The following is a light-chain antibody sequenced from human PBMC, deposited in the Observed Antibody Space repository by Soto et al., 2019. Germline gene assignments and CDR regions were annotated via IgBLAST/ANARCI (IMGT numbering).Light chain of an antibody. Sequence: IMMTQSPATLSLSPGERATLSCRAGQNIRSYLAWYQQKFGQAPRLLIYDASRRATGIPERFSGSGSGTDFTLTINRLEPEDFAVYYCQQYGSSPTFGLGTKVDIK. CDR1: QNIRSY. V-gene: IGKV3-20*01. CDR2: DAS. CDR3: QQYGSSPT. J-gene: IGKJ1*01.